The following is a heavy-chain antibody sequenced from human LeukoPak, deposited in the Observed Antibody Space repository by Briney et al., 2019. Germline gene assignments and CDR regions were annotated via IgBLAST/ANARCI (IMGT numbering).Heavy chain of an antibody. CDR1: GLIFGSYW. CDR2: IKKDGSER. V-gene: IGHV3-7*01. CDR3: ARDAFGDFSY. D-gene: IGHD3-10*01. Sequence: GGSPRLSCTGSGLIFGSYWMDWVRQAPGKGLEWVANIKKDGSERNYVGSVRGRFTISRDNAKNSVYLQMNSLRAEDTAVYYCARDAFGDFSYWGQGALVTVSS. J-gene: IGHJ4*02.